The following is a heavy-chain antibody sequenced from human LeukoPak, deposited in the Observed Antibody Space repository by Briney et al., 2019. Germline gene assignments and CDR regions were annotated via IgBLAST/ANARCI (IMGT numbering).Heavy chain of an antibody. CDR2: IYYSGST. CDR3: ARLKDYYGSGSYLTYYYMDV. Sequence: PSETLSLTCTVSGGSISSYYWSWIRQPPGKGLEWIAYIYYSGSTNYNPSLKSRVTISIDTSKNQFSLKLSSVTAADTAVYYCARLKDYYGSGSYLTYYYMDVWGKGTTVTVSS. J-gene: IGHJ6*03. V-gene: IGHV4-59*08. CDR1: GGSISSYY. D-gene: IGHD3-10*01.